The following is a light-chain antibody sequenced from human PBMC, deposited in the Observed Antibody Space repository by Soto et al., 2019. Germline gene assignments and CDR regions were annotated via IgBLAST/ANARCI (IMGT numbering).Light chain of an antibody. CDR3: QHSYSTLLT. Sequence: DIQMTQSPSSLSASVGDRVTITCRASQSISSYLNWYKQKPGKAPKLLIYAASSLQSGVPSRFGCRGAGTDLTLTISNLQPEDLATYYCQHSYSTLLTCGGGTKVESK. CDR1: QSISSY. CDR2: AAS. V-gene: IGKV1-39*01. J-gene: IGKJ4*01.